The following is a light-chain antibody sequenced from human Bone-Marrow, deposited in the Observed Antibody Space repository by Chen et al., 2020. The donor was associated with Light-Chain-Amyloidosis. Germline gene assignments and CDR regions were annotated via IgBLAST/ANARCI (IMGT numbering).Light chain of an antibody. V-gene: IGLV3-25*03. CDR2: RDT. CDR3: QSADSSGTYEVI. Sequence: YELTQPPSVPVSPGQTARITCAGDDLPTKYAYWYQQKPGQAPVLVIHRDTERPSGISERFSGSSSGTTATLTISGVQAEDEADYHCQSADSSGTYEVIFGGGTKLTVL. CDR1: DLPTKY. J-gene: IGLJ2*01.